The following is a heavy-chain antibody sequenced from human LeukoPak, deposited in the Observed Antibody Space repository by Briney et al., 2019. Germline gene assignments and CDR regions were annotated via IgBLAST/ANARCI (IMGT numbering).Heavy chain of an antibody. V-gene: IGHV4-38-2*02. J-gene: IGHJ4*02. CDR2: IFHSGST. CDR3: ARHHYDSSGYYLAY. CDR1: EYSISSGFY. Sequence: SETLSLTCSVSEYSISSGFYWAWIRQAPGKGLEWIGSIFHSGSTYYSPSLSHRAYLSVDTSKNQFSLKLTSMTAADTAVYYCARHHYDSSGYYLAYWGQGTLVTVSS. D-gene: IGHD3-22*01.